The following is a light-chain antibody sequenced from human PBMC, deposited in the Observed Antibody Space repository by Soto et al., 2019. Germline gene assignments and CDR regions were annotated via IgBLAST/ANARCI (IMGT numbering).Light chain of an antibody. J-gene: IGKJ4*01. Sequence: DIPMTQSPSTLSTSVGARDSITCRASQSVSYWLAWYQQKPGKGPNLLIYDASILASGVPSRFSGGGFGTEFSLNISRLQPDHSAVYYGEHYNTYSKTFGRGTKVEGK. CDR3: EHYNTYSKT. V-gene: IGKV1-5*01. CDR2: DAS. CDR1: QSVSYW.